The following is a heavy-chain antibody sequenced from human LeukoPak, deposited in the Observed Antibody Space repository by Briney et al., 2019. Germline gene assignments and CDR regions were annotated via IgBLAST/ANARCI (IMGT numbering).Heavy chain of an antibody. D-gene: IGHD6-6*01. CDR3: ASHRIAARRGVSY. Sequence: SETLSLTCTVSGGSISSSSYYWGWIRQPPGKGLEWIGSIYYSGSTYYNPSLKSRVTISVDTSKNQFSLKLSSVTAADTAVYYCASHRIAARRGVSYWGQGTLVTVSS. V-gene: IGHV4-39*07. CDR1: GGSISSSSYY. CDR2: IYYSGST. J-gene: IGHJ4*02.